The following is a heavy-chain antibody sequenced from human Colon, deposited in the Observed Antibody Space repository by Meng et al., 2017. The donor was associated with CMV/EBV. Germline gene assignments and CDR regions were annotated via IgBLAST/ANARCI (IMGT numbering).Heavy chain of an antibody. CDR2: KSSHASAT. CDR1: DYTIAGDC. D-gene: IGHD3-10*01. CDR3: ARDGSWGWGGMQY. V-gene: IGHV1-46*01. J-gene: IGHJ4*02. Sequence: EEVVESGGGVKKPGAFVKFSWMTADYTIAGDCFHGVRQAPGKVLESIGLKSSHASATLLAPKFQGELTLIRDMSTRTVYLEMSGLREEDTALYYCARDGSWGWGGMQYWGQGTLVTVSS.